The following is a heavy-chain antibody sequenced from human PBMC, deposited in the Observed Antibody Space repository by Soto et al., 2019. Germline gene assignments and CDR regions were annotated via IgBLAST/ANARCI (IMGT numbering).Heavy chain of an antibody. Sequence: QVQLRESGPGLVKPSQTLSLTCTVSGGSINSGGYYWNWIRQHPGQGLEWLGYMSYSGSTYYNPLLKRRVIISAETSENHFSLKLSSVTAADTAVYFCARGYRQSGYSSSWVFDYWGQGTLVNVSS. CDR3: ARGYRQSGYSSSWVFDY. V-gene: IGHV4-31*03. CDR1: GGSINSGGYY. D-gene: IGHD6-13*01. J-gene: IGHJ4*02. CDR2: MSYSGST.